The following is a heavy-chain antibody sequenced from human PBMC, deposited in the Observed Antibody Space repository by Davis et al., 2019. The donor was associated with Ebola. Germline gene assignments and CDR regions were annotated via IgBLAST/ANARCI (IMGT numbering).Heavy chain of an antibody. CDR2: IYSCGST. D-gene: IGHD2-21*01. Sequence: PGGSLRLSCAASGFTVSSNYMSWVRQAPGKGLEWVSVIYSCGSTYYADSVKGRFTISRDNSKNTLYLQMNSLRAEDTAVYYCARDRRRRGCGGDCYYNWFDPWGQGTLVTVSS. CDR1: GFTVSSNY. J-gene: IGHJ5*02. CDR3: ARDRRRRGCGGDCYYNWFDP. V-gene: IGHV3-66*03.